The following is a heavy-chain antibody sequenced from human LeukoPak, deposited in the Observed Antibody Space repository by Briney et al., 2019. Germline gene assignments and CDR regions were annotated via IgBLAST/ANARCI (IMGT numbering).Heavy chain of an antibody. J-gene: IGHJ6*03. CDR2: ISSSSSYI. CDR3: ARVTYCTNGVCYKPELSYMDV. V-gene: IGHV3-21*01. Sequence: PGGSLRLSCAASGFTFSSYSMNWVRQAPGKGLEWVSSISSSSSYIYYADSVKGRFTISRDNAKNSLYLQMNSLRAEDTAVYYCARVTYCTNGVCYKPELSYMDVWGKGTTVTVSS. CDR1: GFTFSSYS. D-gene: IGHD2-8*01.